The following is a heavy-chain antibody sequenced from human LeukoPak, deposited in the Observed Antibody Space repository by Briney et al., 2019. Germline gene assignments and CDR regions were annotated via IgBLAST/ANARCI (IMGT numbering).Heavy chain of an antibody. CDR2: IYYSGST. J-gene: IGHJ4*02. V-gene: IGHV4-61*05. CDR1: GGSISSSSYY. Sequence: PSETLSLTCTVSGGSISSSSYYWGWIRQPPGKGLEWIGYIYYSGSTNYNPSLKSRVTISVDTSKNQFSLKLSSVTAADTAVYYCARRGIYGSYQRPFDYWGQGTLVTVSS. CDR3: ARRGIYGSYQRPFDY. D-gene: IGHD1-26*01.